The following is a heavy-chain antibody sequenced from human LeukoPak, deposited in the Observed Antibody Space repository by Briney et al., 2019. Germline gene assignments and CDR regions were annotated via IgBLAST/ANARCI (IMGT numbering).Heavy chain of an antibody. CDR2: IYYSGST. V-gene: IGHV4-39*02. Sequence: SETLSLTCTVSGGSISSSSYYWGWIRQPPGKGPEWIGSIYYSGSTYYNPSLKSRVTISVDTSKNQFSLKLSSVTAADTAVYYCARDKRLRITMVRGVTSFDYGGQGTLVTVSS. D-gene: IGHD3-10*01. CDR3: ARDKRLRITMVRGVTSFDY. CDR1: GGSISSSSYY. J-gene: IGHJ4*02.